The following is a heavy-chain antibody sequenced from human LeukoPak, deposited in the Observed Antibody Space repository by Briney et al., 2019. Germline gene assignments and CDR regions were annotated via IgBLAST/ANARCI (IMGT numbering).Heavy chain of an antibody. CDR1: GFTFSSNW. CDR2: ISGSGGST. J-gene: IGHJ2*01. V-gene: IGHV3-23*01. Sequence: GGSLRLSCAASGFTFSSNWMHWVRQAPGKGLEWVSTISGSGGSTYYADSVKGRFTISRDNSKNTLYLQMNSLRAEDTAIYYCAKMSGDYGYWYFDLWGRGTLVTVSS. D-gene: IGHD4-17*01. CDR3: AKMSGDYGYWYFDL.